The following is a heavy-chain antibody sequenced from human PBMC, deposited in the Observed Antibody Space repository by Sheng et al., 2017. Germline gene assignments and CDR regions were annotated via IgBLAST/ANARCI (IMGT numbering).Heavy chain of an antibody. CDR1: GFTFSSYG. Sequence: QVQLVESGGGVVQPGRSLRLSCAASGFTFSSYGMHWVRQAPGKGLEWVAVIWYDGSNKYYADSVKGRFTISRDNSKNTLYLQMNSLRAEDTAVYYCARDGVPTGTLPDYWGQGTLVTVSS. CDR3: ARDGVPTGTLPDY. V-gene: IGHV3-33*01. CDR2: IWYDGSNK. J-gene: IGHJ4*02. D-gene: IGHD1-1*01.